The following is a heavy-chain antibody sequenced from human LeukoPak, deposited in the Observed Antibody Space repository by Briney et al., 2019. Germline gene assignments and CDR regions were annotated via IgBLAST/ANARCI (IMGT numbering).Heavy chain of an antibody. D-gene: IGHD3-10*01. CDR3: DPDEGTYSY. J-gene: IGHJ4*02. Sequence: VQPGRSLRLSCAASGFIVGDYALHWVRQAPGKGLEWVALISYDGNNKYYADSVKGRFTISRDSSKNTLYLQMNSLRAEDTAVYYCDPDEGTYSYWGQGTLVTVSS. CDR1: GFIVGDYA. V-gene: IGHV3-30*04. CDR2: ISYDGNNK.